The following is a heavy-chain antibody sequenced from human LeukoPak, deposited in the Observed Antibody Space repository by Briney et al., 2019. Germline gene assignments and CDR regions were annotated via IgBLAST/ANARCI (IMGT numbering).Heavy chain of an antibody. CDR2: ISGSGSST. D-gene: IGHD5-24*01. V-gene: IGHV3-23*01. J-gene: IGHJ5*02. CDR1: GFTFNTYA. Sequence: PGGSLRLSCAASGFTFNTYAMTWVRQAPGKGLEWVSGISGSGSSTYYADSVKGRFTISRDNTKNPQYLHMSGLRDEDTAIYYCVRAGQYGYPSRGWFEPWGKGALVSV. CDR3: VRAGQYGYPSRGWFEP.